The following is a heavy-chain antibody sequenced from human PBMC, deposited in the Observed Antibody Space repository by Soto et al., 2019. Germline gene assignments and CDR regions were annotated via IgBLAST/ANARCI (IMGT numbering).Heavy chain of an antibody. CDR2: ISYSGST. Sequence: SETMSLTCTVSGGSINSYYWSWIRQPPGKGLEWIGYISYSGSTNYNPSLKSRVTISVDTSKNQFSLKLSSVTAADTAVYYCGGHCSAGRCYSADAFDIWGQGTMVTVSS. D-gene: IGHD2-15*01. J-gene: IGHJ3*02. CDR1: GGSINSYY. V-gene: IGHV4-59*01. CDR3: GGHCSAGRCYSADAFDI.